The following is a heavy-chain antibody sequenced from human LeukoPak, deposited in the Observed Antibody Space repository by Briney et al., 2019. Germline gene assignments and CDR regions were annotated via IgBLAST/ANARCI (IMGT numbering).Heavy chain of an antibody. CDR1: GGSISSGGYY. Sequence: SQTLSLTCTVSGGSISSGGYYWSWLRQHPGTGLEWIGYIYYSGSTYYNPSLKSRVTISVDTSKNQFSLKLSSVTAADTAVYYCARGYYDILTGYCPPDYWGQGTLVTVSS. V-gene: IGHV4-31*03. D-gene: IGHD3-9*01. CDR3: ARGYYDILTGYCPPDY. CDR2: IYYSGST. J-gene: IGHJ4*02.